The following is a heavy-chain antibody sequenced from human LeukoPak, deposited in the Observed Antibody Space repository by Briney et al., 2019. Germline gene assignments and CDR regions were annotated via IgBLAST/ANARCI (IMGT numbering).Heavy chain of an antibody. CDR3: AREPSSGWSDY. D-gene: IGHD6-19*01. J-gene: IGHJ4*02. CDR2: VFHSGTT. V-gene: IGHV4-4*02. CDR1: GGSISSGNW. Sequence: PSETLSLTCAVSGGSISSGNWWYWVRQPPGKGLEWIGEVFHSGTTNYNPSLKSRVTMSVDTSKNQFSLKLSSVTAADTAVYYCAREPSSGWSDYWGQGTLVTVSS.